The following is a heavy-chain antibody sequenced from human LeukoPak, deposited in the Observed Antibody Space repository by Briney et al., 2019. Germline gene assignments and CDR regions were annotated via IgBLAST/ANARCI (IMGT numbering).Heavy chain of an antibody. CDR3: AKDRYCSANSCYAGQFDP. D-gene: IGHD2-2*01. Sequence: GGSLRLSCSASGFTFSSYAMSWVRQAPGKGLEWVSAIGGSGAPTYYADSVKGRFTISRDNTKNTVHLQMNSLRVEDTAVYHCAKDRYCSANSCYAGQFDPSGQGTLVTVSS. CDR2: IGGSGAPT. V-gene: IGHV3-23*01. J-gene: IGHJ5*02. CDR1: GFTFSSYA.